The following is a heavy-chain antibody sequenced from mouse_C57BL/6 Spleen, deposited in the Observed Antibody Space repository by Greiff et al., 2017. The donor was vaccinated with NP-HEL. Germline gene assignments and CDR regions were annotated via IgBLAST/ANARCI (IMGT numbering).Heavy chain of an antibody. D-gene: IGHD1-1*01. J-gene: IGHJ2*01. CDR1: GYTFTSYW. CDR3: ARNEDYYGSSYYFDY. V-gene: IGHV1-55*01. Sequence: VQLQQSGAELVKPGASVKMSCKASGYTFTSYWITWVKQRPGQGLEWIGDIYPGSGSTNYNEKFKSKATLTVDTSSSTAYMQLSSLTSEDSAVYYCARNEDYYGSSYYFDYWGQGTTLTVSS. CDR2: IYPGSGST.